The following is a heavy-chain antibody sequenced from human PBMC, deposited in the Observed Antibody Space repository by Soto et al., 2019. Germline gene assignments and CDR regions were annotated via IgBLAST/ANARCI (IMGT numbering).Heavy chain of an antibody. J-gene: IGHJ6*02. Sequence: QVQLVQSGTEVKKPGASVKVSCKASGDTFTGYSLPWVRQAPGQGPEWMGWINPNSGGTEYAQNFRGSVTMTRAPSISTAYVDLRRLGYDDAAVCYCARGEKDTRTWCVYYYYGLDVWGQGTTVTVSS. CDR2: INPNSGGT. CDR1: GDTFTGYS. D-gene: IGHD6-13*01. CDR3: ARGEKDTRTWCVYYYYGLDV. V-gene: IGHV1-2*02.